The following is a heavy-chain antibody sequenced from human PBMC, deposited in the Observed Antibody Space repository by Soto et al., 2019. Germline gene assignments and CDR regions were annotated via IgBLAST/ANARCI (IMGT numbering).Heavy chain of an antibody. V-gene: IGHV4-39*02. Sequence: SETLSLTCTVSGGSIRSSSHYWGWIRQSPGTGLEWIGSIDESGDSYYNPSLKSRVTIFVDTSKNQFSLKLISVTGADSAIYYCAREGGYVDYWGQGTLVTVSS. D-gene: IGHD1-1*01. CDR2: IDESGDS. CDR1: GGSIRSSSHY. J-gene: IGHJ4*02. CDR3: AREGGYVDY.